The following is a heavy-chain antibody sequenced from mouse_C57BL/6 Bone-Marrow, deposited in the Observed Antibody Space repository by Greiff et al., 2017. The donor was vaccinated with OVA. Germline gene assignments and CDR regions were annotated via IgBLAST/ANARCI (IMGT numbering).Heavy chain of an antibody. CDR2: IWGGGST. J-gene: IGHJ1*03. CDR3: AKRYSNYGYFDV. CDR1: GFSLTSYG. Sequence: QVQLQQSGPGLVQPSQSLSITCTVSGFSLTSYGVHWVRQSPGKGLEWLGVIWGGGSTDYNAAFMSRLSITKDNSKSQVYLKMNSLQADDTAIYYCAKRYSNYGYFDVWGTGTTVTVSS. D-gene: IGHD2-5*01. V-gene: IGHV2-5*01.